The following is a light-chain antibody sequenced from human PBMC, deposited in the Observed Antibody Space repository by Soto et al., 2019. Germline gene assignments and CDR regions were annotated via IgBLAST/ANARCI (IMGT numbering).Light chain of an antibody. CDR1: SSDVGGYNY. Sequence: QSALTQPASVSGSPGQSITISCTGSSSDVGGYNYVSWYQQHPGKAPQLMIYEVSNRPSGVSNRFSGSKSGNTASLTISGLQAEDEADYYCSSFTRNSALEVLFGGGTKLTVL. CDR3: SSFTRNSALEVL. V-gene: IGLV2-14*01. CDR2: EVS. J-gene: IGLJ2*01.